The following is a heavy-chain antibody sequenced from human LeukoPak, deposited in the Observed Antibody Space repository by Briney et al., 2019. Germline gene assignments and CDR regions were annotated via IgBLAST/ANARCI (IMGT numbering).Heavy chain of an antibody. CDR3: ARDVGARLPGY. CDR1: GGSIATNNW. D-gene: IGHD6-6*01. J-gene: IGHJ4*02. Sequence: SETLSLTCAVPGGSIATNNWWSWVRQSPGKGLEWIGEIYHSGNSNYNPSLKSRVTISVDKSKNQFSMKLTSVTAEDTAFYYCARDVGARLPGYWGQGILVTVSS. V-gene: IGHV4-4*02. CDR2: IYHSGNS.